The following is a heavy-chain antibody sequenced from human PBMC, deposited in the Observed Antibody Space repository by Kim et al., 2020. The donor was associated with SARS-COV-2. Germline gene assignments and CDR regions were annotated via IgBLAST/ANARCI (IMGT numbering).Heavy chain of an antibody. V-gene: IGHV3-15*01. D-gene: IGHD2-21*01. CDR1: GFTFSNAW. CDR3: TSGLGRTDFDY. CDR2: IKKKSDVGTT. J-gene: IGHJ4*02. Sequence: LSLTCAASGFTFSNAWMSWVRQAPGKGLEWVGRIKKKSDVGTTDYAAPVKGRFTISRDDAKNTMYLQMNSLRSEDTAVYYCTSGLGRTDFDYWGQGTLVTVSS.